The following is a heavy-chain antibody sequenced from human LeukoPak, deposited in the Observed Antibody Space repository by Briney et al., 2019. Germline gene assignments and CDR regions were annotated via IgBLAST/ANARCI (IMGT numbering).Heavy chain of an antibody. CDR3: AREGYDILTGYPPYRPAAHNYYFDY. CDR1: GGSFSGYY. CDR2: INHSGST. J-gene: IGHJ4*02. V-gene: IGHV4-34*01. D-gene: IGHD3-9*01. Sequence: KPSETLSLTCAVYGGSFSGYYWSWIRQPPGKGLEWIGEINHSGSTNYNPPLKSRVTISVDTSKNQFSLKLSSVTAADTAVYYCAREGYDILTGYPPYRPAAHNYYFDYWGQGTLVTVSS.